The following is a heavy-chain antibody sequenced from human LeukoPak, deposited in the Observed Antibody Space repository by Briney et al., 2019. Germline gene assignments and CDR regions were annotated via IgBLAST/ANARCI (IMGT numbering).Heavy chain of an antibody. J-gene: IGHJ6*03. Sequence: GGPLRLSCAASGFIVSDNYMSWVRQAPGKGLEWVSIIYDDAYYADSVKGRFTISRDSSKNTVYLQMNSLRAEDTALYYCARDHRDYYMDVWGKGTTVTVSS. D-gene: IGHD1-14*01. CDR3: ARDHRDYYMDV. V-gene: IGHV3-53*01. CDR1: GFIVSDNY. CDR2: IYDDA.